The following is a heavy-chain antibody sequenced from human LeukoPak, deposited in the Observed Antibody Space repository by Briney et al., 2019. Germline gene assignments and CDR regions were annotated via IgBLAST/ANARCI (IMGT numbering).Heavy chain of an antibody. CDR1: GYTFTSYG. J-gene: IGHJ3*02. CDR2: INPNSGGT. CDR3: ARDIHPEDIVVVPAAISSAFDI. Sequence: ASVKVSCKASGYTFTSYGISWVRQAPGQGLEWMGWINPNSGGTNYAQKFQGRVTMTRDTSISTAYMELSRLRSDDTAVYYCARDIHPEDIVVVPAAISSAFDIWGQGTMVTVSS. V-gene: IGHV1-2*02. D-gene: IGHD2-2*02.